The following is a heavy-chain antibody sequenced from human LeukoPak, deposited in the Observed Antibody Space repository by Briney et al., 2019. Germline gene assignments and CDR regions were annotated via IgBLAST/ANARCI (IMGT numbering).Heavy chain of an antibody. CDR1: GFTFSSYM. Sequence: GGSLRLSCAASGFTFSSYMMNWVRRAPGKGLEWVSSISTSSSYIYYADSVKGRFTISRDNAKNSLFLQMNSLRAEDTAVYYCARDGSGWSNWFDPWGQGTLVTFSS. D-gene: IGHD6-19*01. CDR2: ISTSSSYI. V-gene: IGHV3-21*01. CDR3: ARDGSGWSNWFDP. J-gene: IGHJ5*02.